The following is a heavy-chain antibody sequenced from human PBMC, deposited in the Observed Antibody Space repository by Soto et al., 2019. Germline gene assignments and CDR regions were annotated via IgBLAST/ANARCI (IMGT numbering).Heavy chain of an antibody. Sequence: GGSLRLSCAASVFPLSSYAMSWVRQAPGKGLEWVSAISGSGGSTYYADSVKGRFTISRDNSKNTLYLQMNSLRAEDTAVYYCAKMVGGVWYSFDYWGQGTLVTVS. V-gene: IGHV3-23*01. J-gene: IGHJ4*02. CDR1: VFPLSSYA. CDR3: AKMVGGVWYSFDY. CDR2: ISGSGGST. D-gene: IGHD3-10*02.